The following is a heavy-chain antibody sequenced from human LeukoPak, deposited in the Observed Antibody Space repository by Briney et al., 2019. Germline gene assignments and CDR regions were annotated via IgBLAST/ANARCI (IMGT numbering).Heavy chain of an antibody. Sequence: PSETLSLTCAVYGGSFSGYYWSWIRQPPGKGLEWIGEINHSGSTNYNPSLKSRVTISVDTSKNQFSLKLSSVTAADTAVYYCASSPFRDTVVVPAATNWFDPWGQGTLVTVSS. CDR1: GGSFSGYY. V-gene: IGHV4-34*01. CDR3: ASSPFRDTVVVPAATNWFDP. D-gene: IGHD2-2*01. J-gene: IGHJ5*02. CDR2: INHSGST.